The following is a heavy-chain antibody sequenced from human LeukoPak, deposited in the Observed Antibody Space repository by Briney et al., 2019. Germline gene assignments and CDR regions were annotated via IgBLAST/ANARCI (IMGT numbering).Heavy chain of an antibody. D-gene: IGHD3/OR15-3a*01. J-gene: IGHJ4*02. CDR3: TTGLQDWLSREL. CDR2: IKSKTDGGTT. Sequence: GGSLRLSCAASEFTFSNAWMSWVRQAPGKGLEWVGRIKSKTDGGTTDYAAPVKGRFTISRDDSKNTLYLQMNSLKTEDTAVYYCTTGLQDWLSRELWGQGTLVTVSS. V-gene: IGHV3-15*01. CDR1: EFTFSNAW.